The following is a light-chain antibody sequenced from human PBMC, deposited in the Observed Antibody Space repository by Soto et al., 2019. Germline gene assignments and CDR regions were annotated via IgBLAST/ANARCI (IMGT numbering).Light chain of an antibody. J-gene: IGKJ2*01. CDR1: QSVDTN. CDR3: PQYYNWPPYT. V-gene: IGKV3-15*01. Sequence: EVVMTQSPATLSVSPGDRATLSCRASQSVDTNVAWYQQKPGQAPRLLVHSASTRATGIPARFTGIGSGTDFTLTISGLQADDFAVYYFPQYYNWPPYTFCQGTKQQIK. CDR2: SAS.